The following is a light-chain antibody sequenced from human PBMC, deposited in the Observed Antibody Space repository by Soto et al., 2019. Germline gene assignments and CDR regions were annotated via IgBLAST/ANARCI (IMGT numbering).Light chain of an antibody. V-gene: IGKV1-33*01. J-gene: IGKJ3*01. Sequence: DIQMTQSPSSLSASVGDRVTITCQASHDITSYLNWYQHKPGKAPKLLIYDASILEAGVPSRFSGSGAGKHFTFTISSQQPEDVATYYCQKCDYLPIFGPGTTVDFK. CDR1: HDITSY. CDR3: QKCDYLPI. CDR2: DAS.